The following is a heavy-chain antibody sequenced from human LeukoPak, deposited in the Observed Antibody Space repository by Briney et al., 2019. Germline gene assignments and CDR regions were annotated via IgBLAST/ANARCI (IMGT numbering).Heavy chain of an antibody. CDR2: INPNSGGT. V-gene: IGHV1-2*02. CDR3: AAKGRSTSWNVYYYMDV. D-gene: IGHD2-2*01. CDR1: GYTFTGYY. J-gene: IGHJ6*03. Sequence: GASVKVSCKASGYTFTGYYMHWVRQAPGQGLEWMGWINPNSGGTNYAQKFQGRVTMTRDTSISTAYMELSRLRSDDTAVYYCAAKGRSTSWNVYYYMDVWGKGTTVTVSS.